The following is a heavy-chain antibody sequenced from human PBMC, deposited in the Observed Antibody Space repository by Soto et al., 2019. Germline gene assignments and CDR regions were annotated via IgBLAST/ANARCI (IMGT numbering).Heavy chain of an antibody. CDR2: IIPILGIA. Sequence: QVQLVQSGAEVQKPGSSVKVSCKASGGTFSSYTISWVRQAPGQGLEWMGRIIPILGIANYAQKFQGRVTITADKSTNTAYMELSSLRSEDTAVYYCARVGYYDSSGYSWFAPWGQGTLVTVSS. V-gene: IGHV1-69*02. J-gene: IGHJ5*02. D-gene: IGHD3-22*01. CDR3: ARVGYYDSSGYSWFAP. CDR1: GGTFSSYT.